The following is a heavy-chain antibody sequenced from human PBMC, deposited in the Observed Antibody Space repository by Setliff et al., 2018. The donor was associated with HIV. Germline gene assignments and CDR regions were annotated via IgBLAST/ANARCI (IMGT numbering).Heavy chain of an antibody. CDR3: ARHGGYSYFYYYYMDV. D-gene: IGHD5-18*01. J-gene: IGHJ6*03. Sequence: ASETLSLTCTVSGGSISSSSYYWGWIRQPPGKGLEWIGSIYYSGSTYYNPSLKSRVTISVDTSKNQFSLKLSSVTAADTAVYYCARHGGYSYFYYYYMDVWGKGTTVTVSS. V-gene: IGHV4-39*01. CDR2: IYYSGST. CDR1: GGSISSSSYY.